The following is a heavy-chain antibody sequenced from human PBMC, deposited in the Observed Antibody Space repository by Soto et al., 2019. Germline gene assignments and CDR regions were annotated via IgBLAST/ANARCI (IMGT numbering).Heavy chain of an antibody. CDR3: ARHLWVFVVVVAAKGENVFEL. Sequence: LSLTCTVSGGSISSSSYYWGWIRQPPGKGLEWIGSIYYSGSTYYNPSLKSRVTISVDTSKNQFSLKLSSVTAADTAVYCCARHLWVFVVVVAAKGENVFELGGQGTVVTVSS. V-gene: IGHV4-39*01. J-gene: IGHJ3*01. CDR1: GGSISSSSYY. CDR2: IYYSGST. D-gene: IGHD2-15*01.